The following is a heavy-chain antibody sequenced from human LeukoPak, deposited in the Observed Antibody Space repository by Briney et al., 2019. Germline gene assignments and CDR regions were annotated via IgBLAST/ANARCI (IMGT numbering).Heavy chain of an antibody. J-gene: IGHJ4*02. CDR1: GGSINSRSYY. CDR3: ARRMGEYCSSTSCSYYFDY. V-gene: IGHV4-39*02. Sequence: SETLSLTCTVSGGSINSRSYYWGWIRQPPGKGLEWIGTGYYSGSTSYNPSLKSRVTISVDTSSNHFSLRLNSVTAADTAVYYCARRMGEYCSSTSCSYYFDYWGQGTLVTVSS. CDR2: GYYSGST. D-gene: IGHD2-2*01.